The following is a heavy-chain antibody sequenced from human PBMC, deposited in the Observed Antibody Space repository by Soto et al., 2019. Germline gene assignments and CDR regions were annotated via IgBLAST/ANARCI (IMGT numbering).Heavy chain of an antibody. D-gene: IGHD7-27*01. J-gene: IGHJ4*02. Sequence: QVHLVQSGAEVRKPGASVKVSCKASGYTFSSYAMHWVRQAPGQRLEWMGWINAGHGNTKSSQKFQDRVTISRDTAASTAYMELTSLRSEDTAVYYCARDTGDGTSDFWGQGTLVTVSS. V-gene: IGHV1-3*01. CDR3: ARDTGDGTSDF. CDR1: GYTFSSYA. CDR2: INAGHGNT.